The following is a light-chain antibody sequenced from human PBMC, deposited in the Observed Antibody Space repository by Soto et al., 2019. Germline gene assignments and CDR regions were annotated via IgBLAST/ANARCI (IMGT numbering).Light chain of an antibody. V-gene: IGKV4-1*01. CDR3: QEYYGPRCT. CDR2: WAS. J-gene: IGKJ1*01. CDR1: QSVLYSSNNKNY. Sequence: DVVMTQSPDSLAVSLGERATINCKSSQSVLYSSNNKNYLAWYQQKPGQPPKLLIYWASTLESGVPARFSGSGSGTDFTLTISSLQAEDVAVYYCQEYYGPRCTFGQGTKVEIK.